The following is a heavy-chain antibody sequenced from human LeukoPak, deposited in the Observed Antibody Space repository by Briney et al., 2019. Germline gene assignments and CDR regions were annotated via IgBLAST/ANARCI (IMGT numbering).Heavy chain of an antibody. CDR1: GFTFSTDS. D-gene: IGHD6-13*01. J-gene: IGHJ4*02. CDR2: ISGSGGST. Sequence: QAGGSLRLSCAASGFTFSTDSMNWVRQAPGKGLEWVSVISGSGGSTYYADSVKGRFTISRDNSKNTLYLQMNSLRAEDTAVYYCAKSPKGYSTEEGYFDYWGQGTLVTVSS. CDR3: AKSPKGYSTEEGYFDY. V-gene: IGHV3-23*01.